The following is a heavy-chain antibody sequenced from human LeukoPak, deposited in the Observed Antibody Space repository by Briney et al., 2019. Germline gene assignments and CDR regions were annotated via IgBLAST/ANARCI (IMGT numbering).Heavy chain of an antibody. V-gene: IGHV5-51*01. CDR1: GYSFTSYW. D-gene: IGHD4-17*01. J-gene: IGHJ3*02. CDR3: ARRGLDYGDYASHDAFDI. CDR2: IYPGDSDT. Sequence: GESLKISCKGSGYSFTSYWIGWVRQMPGKGLEWVGIIYPGDSDTRYSPSFQGQVTISADKSISTAYLQWSSLKASDTAMYYCARRGLDYGDYASHDAFDIWGQGTMVTVSS.